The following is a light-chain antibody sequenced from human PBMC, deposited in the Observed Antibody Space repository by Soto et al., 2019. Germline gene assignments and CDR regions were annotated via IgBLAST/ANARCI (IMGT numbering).Light chain of an antibody. V-gene: IGKV3-11*01. J-gene: IGKJ1*01. CDR2: DAS. Sequence: EIVLTRSTATPSLSPSKRAKLSCRASQSVSSYLAWYQQKPGQAPRLLIYDASNRATGIPARFSGSGSGTDFTLTNSSLEPEDFAVYYCQQRSNWPWTFGQGTKWISN. CDR1: QSVSSY. CDR3: QQRSNWPWT.